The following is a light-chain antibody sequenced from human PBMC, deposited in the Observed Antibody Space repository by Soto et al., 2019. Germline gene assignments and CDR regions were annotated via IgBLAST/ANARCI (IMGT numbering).Light chain of an antibody. V-gene: IGKV1-5*03. CDR3: HQYNGYSYT. J-gene: IGKJ2*01. CDR1: QSIDSW. Sequence: DIQMTQSPSTLSASVGDRVTITCRASQSIDSWLAWFQQKPGKDPKLLIYKASNLESEVPSRFSGSGSGTEFTLTISSLQPDDFATYYCHQYNGYSYTFGQGTKLEIK. CDR2: KAS.